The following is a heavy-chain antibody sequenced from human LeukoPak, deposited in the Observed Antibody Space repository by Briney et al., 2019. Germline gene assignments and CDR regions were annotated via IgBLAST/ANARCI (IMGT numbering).Heavy chain of an antibody. J-gene: IGHJ4*02. V-gene: IGHV3-49*04. D-gene: IGHD2-2*01. Sequence: GGSLRLSCTASGFTFDDYAMSWVRQASGKGLEWLGFVRTIPYGGTTEYAASVKGRFTISRDDSKSIAYLQMNSLKTEDTAVYYCTRGDCKSTTCYAYYWGQGTLVTVSS. CDR3: TRGDCKSTTCYAYY. CDR2: VRTIPYGGTT. CDR1: GFTFDDYA.